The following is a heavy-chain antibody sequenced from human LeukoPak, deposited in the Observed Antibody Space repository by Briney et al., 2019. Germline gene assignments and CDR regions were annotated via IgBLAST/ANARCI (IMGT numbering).Heavy chain of an antibody. D-gene: IGHD3-22*01. J-gene: IGHJ4*02. CDR2: INANSGDT. V-gene: IGHV1-2*02. CDR1: GYTFTGYY. Sequence: PGASVKVSRKASGYTFTGYYMHWVRQAPGQGLEWMGWINANSGDTKYAQKFQGRVTMTRDTSISTAYMELSRLRSDDTAMYYCAREISGYSDYWGQGTLVTLSS. CDR3: AREISGYSDY.